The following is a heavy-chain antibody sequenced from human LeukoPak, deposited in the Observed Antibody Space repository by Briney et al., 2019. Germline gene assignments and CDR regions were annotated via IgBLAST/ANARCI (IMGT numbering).Heavy chain of an antibody. J-gene: IGHJ4*02. D-gene: IGHD3-22*01. V-gene: IGHV3-9*01. CDR3: AKDRMESGYYNGFDY. CDR2: ISWNSGSI. Sequence: GGSLRLSCAASGFTFDDYAMHWVRQAPGKGLEWVSGISWNSGSIGYADPVKGRFTISRDNAKNSLYLQMNSLRAEDTALYYCAKDRMESGYYNGFDYWGQGTLVTVSS. CDR1: GFTFDDYA.